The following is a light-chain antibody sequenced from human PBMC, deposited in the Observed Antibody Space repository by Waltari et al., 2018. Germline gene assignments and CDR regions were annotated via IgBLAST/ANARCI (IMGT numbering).Light chain of an antibody. V-gene: IGKV1-6*01. CDR1: QYIRND. J-gene: IGKJ2*01. CDR2: DAS. Sequence: AIQMTQSPSSLSTFVGARVTITCRASQYIRNDLGWYQQKSGKAPKLRIYDASSLQSGAPSRFSGSGSGTDFTLTISGLQPEDFATFYCLQDYSYPYTFGQGTKLEIK. CDR3: LQDYSYPYT.